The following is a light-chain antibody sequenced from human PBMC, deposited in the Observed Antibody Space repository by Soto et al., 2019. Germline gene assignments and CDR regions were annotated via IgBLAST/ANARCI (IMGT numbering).Light chain of an antibody. CDR3: SSFTSTNTVL. J-gene: IGLJ2*01. CDR1: SSDVGGYNY. Sequence: QSALTQPASVSGSPGQSITISCTGTSSDVGGYNYVSWYQQHPGKAPKLMIYNVSNRPSGVSNRFSGSKSGNTASLTISGLQAEDEGHYYCSSFTSTNTVLFGWGTKLTVL. V-gene: IGLV2-14*01. CDR2: NVS.